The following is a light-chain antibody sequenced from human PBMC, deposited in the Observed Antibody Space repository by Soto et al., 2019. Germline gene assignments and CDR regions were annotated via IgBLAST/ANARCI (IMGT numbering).Light chain of an antibody. Sequence: DLQMTQSPSSLSASVGDRVTITCQASQDISNYLNWYQQKPGKAPKLLIYDASNSETGVPSRFSGSGSATYFTFTGSRQQPEDIASYYCQQYENLPTFGQGTRLEIK. CDR1: QDISNY. J-gene: IGKJ5*01. V-gene: IGKV1-33*01. CDR2: DAS. CDR3: QQYENLPT.